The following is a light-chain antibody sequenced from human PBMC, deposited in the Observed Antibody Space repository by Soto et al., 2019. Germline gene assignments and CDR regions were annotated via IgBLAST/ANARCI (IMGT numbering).Light chain of an antibody. CDR2: EAT. J-gene: IGKJ2*01. CDR3: QQYENLPS. Sequence: DIQMTQSPSSLSASVGDRVTITCQASQDSNIYLNWYQQKPGRAPKLLIYEATNLQTGVPSRFSGSGSGTDFTFTISSLQPEDMGTYYCQQYENLPSFGQGTKLEIK. V-gene: IGKV1-33*01. CDR1: QDSNIY.